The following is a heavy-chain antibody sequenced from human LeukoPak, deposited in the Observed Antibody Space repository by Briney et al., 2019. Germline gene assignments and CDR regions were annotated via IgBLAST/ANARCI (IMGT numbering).Heavy chain of an antibody. D-gene: IGHD6-6*01. J-gene: IGHJ4*02. CDR2: ISSSSSYI. Sequence: GGSLRLSCAASGFTFSSYSMNWVRQAPGKGLEWVSSISSSSSYIYYADSVKGRFTISRDNAKNSLYLQMNSLRAEDTAVYYCARERPEYSSSADYWGQGTLVTVSS. CDR3: ARERPEYSSSADY. CDR1: GFTFSSYS. V-gene: IGHV3-21*01.